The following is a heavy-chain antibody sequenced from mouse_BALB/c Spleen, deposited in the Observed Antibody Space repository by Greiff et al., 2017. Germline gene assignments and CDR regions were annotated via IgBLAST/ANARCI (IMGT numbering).Heavy chain of an antibody. CDR2: INPSNGGT. CDR1: GYTFTSYY. CDR3: ASTARDAMDY. D-gene: IGHD1-2*01. Sequence: QVQLQQSGAELVKPGASVKLSCKASGYTFTSYYMYWVKQRPGQGLEWIGEINPSNGGTNFNEKFKSKATLTVDKSSSTAYMQLSSLTSEDSAVYYCASTARDAMDYWGQGTSVTVSS. J-gene: IGHJ4*01. V-gene: IGHV1S81*02.